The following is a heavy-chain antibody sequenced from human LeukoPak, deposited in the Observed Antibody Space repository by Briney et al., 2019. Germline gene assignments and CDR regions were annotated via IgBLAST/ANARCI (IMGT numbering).Heavy chain of an antibody. CDR3: ARAPTGPDAFDI. CDR2: INHSGST. V-gene: IGHV4-34*01. J-gene: IGHJ3*02. Sequence: SETLSLTCAVYGGSFSGYYWSWIRQPPGKGLEWIGEINHSGSTNYNPSLKSRVTISVDTSKNQFSLKLSSVTAADTAVYYCARAPTGPDAFDIWGQGTMVTVSS. D-gene: IGHD1-1*01. CDR1: GGSFSGYY.